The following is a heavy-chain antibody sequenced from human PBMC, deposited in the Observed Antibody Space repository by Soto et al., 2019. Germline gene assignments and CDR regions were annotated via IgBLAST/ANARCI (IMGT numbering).Heavy chain of an antibody. Sequence: ASVKVSCKASGYTFTGYYMHWVRQAPGQGLEWMGWINPNSGGTNYAQKFQGRGTMTRDTSISTDNMELSTLRSDATAGYYCASAGPDGGGWYLVESWGQGTM. J-gene: IGHJ4*02. D-gene: IGHD6-19*01. V-gene: IGHV1-2*02. CDR2: INPNSGGT. CDR3: ASAGPDGGGWYLVES. CDR1: GYTFTGYY.